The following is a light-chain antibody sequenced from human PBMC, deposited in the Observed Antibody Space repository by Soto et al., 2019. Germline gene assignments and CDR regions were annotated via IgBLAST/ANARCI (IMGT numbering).Light chain of an antibody. CDR3: QQYDNLPPP. V-gene: IGKV1-33*01. J-gene: IGKJ1*01. Sequence: DIQMTQSPSSLSASVGGRVTITCQASQDISNYLNWYQQKPGKAPKLLIYDASNLETGVPSRFSGSGSGTDFTFTISSLQPEDIATYYCQQYDNLPPPFGQGTKVDI. CDR1: QDISNY. CDR2: DAS.